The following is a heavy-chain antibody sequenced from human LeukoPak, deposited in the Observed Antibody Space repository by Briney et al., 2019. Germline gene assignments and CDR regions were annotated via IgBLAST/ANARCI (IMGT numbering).Heavy chain of an antibody. V-gene: IGHV1-18*01. D-gene: IGHD4-17*01. CDR2: ISAYNGNT. CDR3: ARADYDLASLRLDVFDM. CDR1: GYTFTSYG. J-gene: IGHJ3*02. Sequence: ASVKVPCKASGYTFTSYGISWVRQAPGQGLEWMGWISAYNGNTNYAQKLQGRVTMTTDTSTSTAYMELRSLRSDDTAVYYCARADYDLASLRLDVFDMWGQGTMVTVSS.